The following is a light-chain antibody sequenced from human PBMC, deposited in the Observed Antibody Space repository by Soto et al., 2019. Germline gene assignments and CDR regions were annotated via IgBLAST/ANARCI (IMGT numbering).Light chain of an antibody. CDR2: DAS. V-gene: IGKV1D-13*01. Sequence: IQLTQSPSFLSASVGDRVTITCRASQGISSYLAWYQQKPGKAPSLLIYDASSLEGGVPSRFSGSGFGTEFTLTITNLQPADFATYYCQQYSDFLISFGPGTTVDFK. CDR1: QGISSY. J-gene: IGKJ3*01. CDR3: QQYSDFLIS.